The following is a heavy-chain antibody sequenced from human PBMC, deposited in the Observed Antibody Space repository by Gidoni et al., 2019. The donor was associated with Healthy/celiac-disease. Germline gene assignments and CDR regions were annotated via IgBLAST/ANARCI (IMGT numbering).Heavy chain of an antibody. V-gene: IGHV4-31*03. CDR1: GGSISSGGYY. CDR2: IYYSGST. D-gene: IGHD2-2*01. J-gene: IGHJ3*02. CDR3: ARDRRPRWGQLLYAFDI. Sequence: QVQLQESGPGLVKPSQTLSLTCTVSGGSISSGGYYWSWIRQHPGKGLEWIGYIYYSGSTYYNPSLKSRVTISVDTSKNQFSLKLSSVTAADTAVYYCARDRRPRWGQLLYAFDIWGQGTMVTVSS.